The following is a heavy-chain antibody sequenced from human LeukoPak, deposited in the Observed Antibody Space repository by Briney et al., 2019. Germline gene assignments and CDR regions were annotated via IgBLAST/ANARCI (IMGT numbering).Heavy chain of an antibody. V-gene: IGHV4-38-2*02. CDR1: GYSISSGYY. CDR3: ARESTPPVVLADAFDI. Sequence: SDTLSLTCTVSGYSISSGYYWGWIRPPPGKGLERIGSIYHSGSTYYNPSLKSRVTISVDTSKNQFSLKLSSVTAADTAVYYCARESTPPVVLADAFDIWGQGRMVTVSS. D-gene: IGHD3-22*01. CDR2: IYHSGST. J-gene: IGHJ3*02.